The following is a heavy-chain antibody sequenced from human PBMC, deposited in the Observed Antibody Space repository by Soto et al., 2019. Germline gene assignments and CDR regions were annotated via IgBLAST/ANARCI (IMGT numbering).Heavy chain of an antibody. V-gene: IGHV4-4*02. CDR2: ISHGGNT. CDR3: ARLERITIFGVVPAYGMDV. D-gene: IGHD3-3*01. CDR1: GDSISSRNW. Sequence: NPSETLSLTCAVSGDSISSRNWWSWVRQPPGKGFEWIGEISHGGNTNYNPSLQSRVTISVDTSKNQFSLKLSSVTAADTAVYYCARLERITIFGVVPAYGMDVWGQGTTVTVSS. J-gene: IGHJ6*02.